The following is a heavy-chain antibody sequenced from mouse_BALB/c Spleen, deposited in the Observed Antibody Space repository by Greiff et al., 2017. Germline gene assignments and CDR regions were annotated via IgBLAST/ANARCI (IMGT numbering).Heavy chain of an antibody. Sequence: VQVVESGPGLVAPSQSLSITCTVSGFSLTSYGVHWVRQPPGKGLEWLGVIWAGGSTNYNSALMSRLSISKDNSKSQVFLKMNSLQTDDTAMYDCARGGGNYHFDYWGQGTTLTVSS. D-gene: IGHD2-1*01. CDR2: IWAGGST. CDR3: ARGGGNYHFDY. CDR1: GFSLTSYG. V-gene: IGHV2-9*02. J-gene: IGHJ2*01.